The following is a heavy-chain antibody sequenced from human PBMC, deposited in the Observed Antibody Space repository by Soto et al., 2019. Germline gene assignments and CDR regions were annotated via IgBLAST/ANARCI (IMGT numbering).Heavy chain of an antibody. CDR3: ARVRCTVTTFKYYYDGMDV. V-gene: IGHV4-34*01. CDR1: GESFSDYY. D-gene: IGHD4-17*01. CDR2: IDHSGST. Sequence: QVQLQQWGAGLLKPSETLSLTCAVYGESFSDYYWSWIRRPPGKGLEWIGEIDHSGSTKYNPSLKSRVTISVDTSKNQFSLKLSSVTAADTAVYYCARVRCTVTTFKYYYDGMDVWGQGTTVTVSS. J-gene: IGHJ6*02.